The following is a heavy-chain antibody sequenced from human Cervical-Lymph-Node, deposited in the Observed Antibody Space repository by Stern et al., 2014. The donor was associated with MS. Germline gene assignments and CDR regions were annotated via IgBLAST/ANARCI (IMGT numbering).Heavy chain of an antibody. CDR3: ARGRPLASSTSWYSFEH. Sequence: VQLVQSGSELKKPGASVKVSCKASGYTITNYALSWVRQAPGQGLEWMGWINTNTGNPMDAQEYTGRLVFSLDTSVNTAFLQINNLKAEDTAVYYCARGRPLASSTSWYSFEHWGQGTLVTVSS. CDR1: GYTITNYA. CDR2: INTNTGNP. D-gene: IGHD2-2*01. J-gene: IGHJ4*02. V-gene: IGHV7-4-1*02.